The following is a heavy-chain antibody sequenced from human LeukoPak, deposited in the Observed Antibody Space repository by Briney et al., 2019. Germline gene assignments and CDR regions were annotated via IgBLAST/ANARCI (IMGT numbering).Heavy chain of an antibody. V-gene: IGHV4-4*07. Sequence: SETLSLTCTVSGDSISTYYWSWIRQPAGKGLERIGRVHGSGNTKYNPLLMSRVTMSVDTSKNQFSLKLSFVTAADTAVYYCAREVTTTVNYYYYYYGIDVWGQGTTVTVSS. D-gene: IGHD4-17*01. J-gene: IGHJ6*02. CDR3: AREVTTTVNYYYYYYGIDV. CDR2: VHGSGNT. CDR1: GDSISTYY.